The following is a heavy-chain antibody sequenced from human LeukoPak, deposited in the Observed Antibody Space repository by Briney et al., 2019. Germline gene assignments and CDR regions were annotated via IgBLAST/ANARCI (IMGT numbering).Heavy chain of an antibody. Sequence: SETLSLTCTVAGYSISSTYYGGWIRQPPGKGLEWIATISHSGSAYYHPSLRSHVTISIDTSKNKFSLKLSSVTAADTAVYYCVRVNTPVATFDYWGQGTLVTVSS. V-gene: IGHV4-38-2*02. CDR3: VRVNTPVATFDY. J-gene: IGHJ4*02. CDR2: ISHSGSA. D-gene: IGHD5-18*01. CDR1: GYSISSTYY.